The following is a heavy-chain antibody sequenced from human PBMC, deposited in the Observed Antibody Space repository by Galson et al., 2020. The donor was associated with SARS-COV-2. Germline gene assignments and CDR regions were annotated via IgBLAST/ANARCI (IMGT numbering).Heavy chain of an antibody. CDR2: LTNCGDRT. Sequence: GGSLRLSCAASGFTFSGDAMSWVRQAPGKGLEWVTSLTNCGDRTYYTDPGKGRFTISRDNSKNTLYLQMNSLRAEDTDVYYCTRGQSMYAYWGQGTLVTVSS. J-gene: IGHJ4*02. CDR1: GFTFSGDA. V-gene: IGHV3-23*01. CDR3: TRGQSMYAY. D-gene: IGHD2-8*01.